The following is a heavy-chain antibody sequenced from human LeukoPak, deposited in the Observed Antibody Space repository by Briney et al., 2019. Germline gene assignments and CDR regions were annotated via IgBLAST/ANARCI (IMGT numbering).Heavy chain of an antibody. D-gene: IGHD4-17*01. J-gene: IGHJ3*02. CDR1: GFTFSSYA. CDR3: AKDRGNYGDYEYAFDI. V-gene: IGHV3-23*01. CDR2: ISGSGGST. Sequence: PGGSLILSCAASGFTFSSYAMSWVRQAPGKGLEWVSAISGSGGSTYYADSGKGRFTISRDNSKNTLYLQMNSLRAEDTAVYYCAKDRGNYGDYEYAFDIWGQGTMVTVSS.